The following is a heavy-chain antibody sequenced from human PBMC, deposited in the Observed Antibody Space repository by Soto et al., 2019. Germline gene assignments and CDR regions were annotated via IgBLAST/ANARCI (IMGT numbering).Heavy chain of an antibody. V-gene: IGHV1-46*01. CDR1: GYTFSNYY. J-gene: IGHJ4*02. CDR2: INPNGDTT. D-gene: IGHD2-2*01. CDR3: AREGATAAKMFDY. Sequence: QVLLVQSGAEVKNPGASVKVSCKASGYTFSNYYMHWVRQAPGQGLEWMGGINPNGDTTYYAQKFLGRLTVTRDTSTSTVYMELSSLRSDDTAVYYCAREGATAAKMFDYCRQGTLVTVSS.